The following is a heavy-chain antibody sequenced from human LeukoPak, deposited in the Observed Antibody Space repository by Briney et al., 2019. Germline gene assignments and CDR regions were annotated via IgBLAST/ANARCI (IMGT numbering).Heavy chain of an antibody. CDR2: IHYHGST. J-gene: IGHJ4*02. D-gene: IGHD6-6*01. CDR1: GGSITSDNYY. CDR3: ARPRIAARSPFDY. V-gene: IGHV4-39*01. Sequence: SETLSLTCTVSGGSITSDNYYWAWIRQPPGKGLEWIGVIHYHGSTNYNPSLKSRVAISVDTSKKQFSLNLSSVTAADTAVYYCARPRIAARSPFDYWGQGTLVTVSS.